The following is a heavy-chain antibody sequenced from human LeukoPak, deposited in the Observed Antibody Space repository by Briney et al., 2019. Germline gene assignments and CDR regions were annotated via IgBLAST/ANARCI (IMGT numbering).Heavy chain of an antibody. CDR2: ISSYGDKT. V-gene: IGHV3-64D*06. D-gene: IGHD2-15*01. CDR1: GFTFSNCA. J-gene: IGHJ4*02. CDR3: ARDRGYCTGGSCYLFDY. Sequence: GGSLRLSCSASGFTFSNCAMHWVRQAPGKGPEYVSVISSYGDKTYYADSVKGRFTISRDNSKNTVSLQMSSLRAEDTAVYYCARDRGYCTGGSCYLFDYWGQGALVTVSS.